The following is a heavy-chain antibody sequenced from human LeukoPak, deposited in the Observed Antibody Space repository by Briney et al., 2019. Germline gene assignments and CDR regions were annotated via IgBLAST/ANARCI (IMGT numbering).Heavy chain of an antibody. Sequence: GASVKVSCKASGYTFTGYYMHWVRQAPGQGLEWMGWMNPNSGNTGYAQKFQGRVTMTRNTSISTAYMELSSLRSEDTAVYYCARGRRPSRFGELFSSNYWGQGTLVTVSS. J-gene: IGHJ4*02. CDR3: ARGRRPSRFGELFSSNY. V-gene: IGHV1-8*02. CDR2: MNPNSGNT. CDR1: GYTFTGYY. D-gene: IGHD3-10*01.